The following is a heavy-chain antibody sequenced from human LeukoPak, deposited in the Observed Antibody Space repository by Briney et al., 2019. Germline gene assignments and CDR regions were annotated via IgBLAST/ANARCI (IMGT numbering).Heavy chain of an antibody. D-gene: IGHD5-18*01. CDR1: GFNLTNAW. CDR3: TTVDEETSMAPIQGAFDI. J-gene: IGHJ3*02. V-gene: IGHV3-15*01. CDR2: IKSKTDAGTT. Sequence: PGGSLRLSCAASGFNLTNAWMNWVRQAPGKGLEWVGRIKSKTDAGTTDYAAPVKGRFTISRDDSKNTLYLQMNSLKTEDTAVYYCTTVDEETSMAPIQGAFDIWAQGTMVTVSS.